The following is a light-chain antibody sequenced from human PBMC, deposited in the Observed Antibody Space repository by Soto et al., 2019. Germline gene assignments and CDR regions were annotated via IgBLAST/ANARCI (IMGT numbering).Light chain of an antibody. J-gene: IGKJ2*01. V-gene: IGKV2-28*01. CDR3: KQTLQPPYT. CDR2: LGS. CDR1: QSLLHTNAYKY. Sequence: DIGMTQSPLSLPVIPGEPASISCRSSQSLLHTNAYKYLDWYLQKPGQSPQLLFYLGSTPASGVPDRISASRSDKDFKRKISRVEVENLGVYYCKQTLQPPYTSGKGTRLEIK.